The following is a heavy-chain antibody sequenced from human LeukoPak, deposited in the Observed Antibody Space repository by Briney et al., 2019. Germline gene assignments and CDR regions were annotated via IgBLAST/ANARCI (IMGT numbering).Heavy chain of an antibody. CDR3: ARARGYSYGWNWFDP. J-gene: IGHJ5*02. D-gene: IGHD5-18*01. V-gene: IGHV3-66*02. CDR1: GFTVSSNY. CDR2: IYSGGST. Sequence: GGSLRLSCAASGFTVSSNYMSWVRQAPGKGLEWVSVIYSGGSTYYADSVKGRFTISRDNSKNTLYLQMNSLRAEHTAVYYCARARGYSYGWNWFDPWGQGTLVTVSS.